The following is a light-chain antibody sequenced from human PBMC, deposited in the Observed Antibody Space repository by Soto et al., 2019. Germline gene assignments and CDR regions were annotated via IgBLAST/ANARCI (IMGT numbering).Light chain of an antibody. Sequence: ELVMTQCPAPLSVSPGEKATLSCTASQSVSSYLACYQQTNGQAPRLLIYGASTKDTDMPGRFSGSGSGTEFTLTINRLQSEDFAVYYCQQYRNWPRTFGQGTKVDIK. CDR3: QQYRNWPRT. J-gene: IGKJ1*01. CDR2: GAS. CDR1: QSVSSY. V-gene: IGKV3-15*01.